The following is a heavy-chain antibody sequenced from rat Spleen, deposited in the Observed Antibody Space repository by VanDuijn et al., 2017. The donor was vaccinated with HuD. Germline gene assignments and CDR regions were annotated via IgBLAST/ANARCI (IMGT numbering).Heavy chain of an antibody. D-gene: IGHD1-10*01. J-gene: IGHJ4*01. CDR1: AYSIISSYR. Sequence: VQLQESGPGLVKPSQSLSLTCSVTAYSIISSYRWHWIRKFPGNKLEWMGHLNSAGTTSYNPSLKSRISITRDTSKNQFFLQVNSVSTEDTATYYCARSRYNNYVMDAWGQGTSVTVSA. CDR2: LNSAGTT. V-gene: IGHV3-3*01. CDR3: ARSRYNNYVMDA.